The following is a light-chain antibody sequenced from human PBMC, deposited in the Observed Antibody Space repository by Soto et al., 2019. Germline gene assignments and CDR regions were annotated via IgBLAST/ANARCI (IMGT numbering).Light chain of an antibody. CDR2: DVN. Sequence: QSALTQPASVSGSPGQSITISCTGTSSDVGGYNYVSWYQQHPGKAPKLMIYDVNNRPSGVSNRFSGSKSANTASLTISGLQLEDEADYYCRSYTGSSTYVVFGGGTKLTVL. CDR3: RSYTGSSTYVV. CDR1: SSDVGGYNY. J-gene: IGLJ2*01. V-gene: IGLV2-14*01.